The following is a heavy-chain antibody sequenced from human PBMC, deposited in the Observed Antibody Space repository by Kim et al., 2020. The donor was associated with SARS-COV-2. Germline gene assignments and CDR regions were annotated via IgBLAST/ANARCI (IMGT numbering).Heavy chain of an antibody. J-gene: IGHJ4*02. CDR3: ARVGPDSSSWSDY. CDR1: GGSFSGYY. CDR2: INHSGST. V-gene: IGHV4-34*01. D-gene: IGHD6-13*01. Sequence: SETLSLTCAVYGGSFSGYYWSWIRQPPGKGLEWIGEINHSGSTNYNPSLKSRVTISVDTSKNQFSLKLSSVTAADTAVYYCARVGPDSSSWSDYCGQGTL.